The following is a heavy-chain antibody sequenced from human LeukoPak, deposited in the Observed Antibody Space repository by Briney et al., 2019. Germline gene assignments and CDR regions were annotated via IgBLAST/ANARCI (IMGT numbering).Heavy chain of an antibody. D-gene: IGHD3-9*01. J-gene: IGHJ5*02. Sequence: SSVKVSCKASGYTFTNYGISWVRQAPGQGLEWMRWISAHNGNTIYAPKFQGRVTMTTDTSTSTAFMDLRSLRSDDTAMYYCARVSGYYDLSTQSQGWFDPWGQGTLVTVSS. CDR2: ISAHNGNT. CDR3: ARVSGYYDLSTQSQGWFDP. CDR1: GYTFTNYG. V-gene: IGHV1-18*01.